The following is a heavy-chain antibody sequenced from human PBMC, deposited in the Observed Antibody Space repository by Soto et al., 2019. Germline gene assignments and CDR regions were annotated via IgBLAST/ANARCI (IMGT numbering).Heavy chain of an antibody. CDR1: GGSISSGDYY. CDR3: AREVAAGAMALDY. CDR2: IYYSGST. D-gene: IGHD5-18*01. Sequence: SATLSLTCTFSGGSISSGDYYWSWIRQPPGKGLEWIGYIYYSGSTYYNPSLKSRVTISVDTSKNQFSLKLSSVTAADTAVYYCAREVAAGAMALDYWGQGTLVTVAS. V-gene: IGHV4-30-4*01. J-gene: IGHJ4*02.